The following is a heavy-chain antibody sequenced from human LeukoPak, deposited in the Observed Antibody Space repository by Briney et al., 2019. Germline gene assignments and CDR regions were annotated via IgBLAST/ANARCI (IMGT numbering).Heavy chain of an antibody. J-gene: IGHJ4*02. CDR1: GFIFSNYW. CDR3: VDDYAREGDY. V-gene: IGHV3-7*01. CDR2: IKHNGGDT. D-gene: IGHD4-17*01. Sequence: GGSLRLSCAVSGFIFSNYWMSWVRQAPGKGLEWVANIKHNGGDTYYVDSGKGRFTISRDNHKNTLYLQINSLKDEDTDVYYSVDDYAREGDYWGQGTLVTVSS.